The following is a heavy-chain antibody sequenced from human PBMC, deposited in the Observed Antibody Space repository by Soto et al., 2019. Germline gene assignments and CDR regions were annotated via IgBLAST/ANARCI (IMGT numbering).Heavy chain of an antibody. D-gene: IGHD2-15*01. J-gene: IGHJ6*02. V-gene: IGHV4-39*01. Sequence: SETLSLTXTVSGGSISSSSYYWGWIRQPPGKGLEWIGSIYYSGSTYYNPSLKSRVTISVDTSKNQFSLKLSSVTAADTAVYYCSTTGIVVLVAAPLPSFNYYYGMDVWGQGTTVTVSS. CDR2: IYYSGST. CDR3: STTGIVVLVAAPLPSFNYYYGMDV. CDR1: GGSISSSSYY.